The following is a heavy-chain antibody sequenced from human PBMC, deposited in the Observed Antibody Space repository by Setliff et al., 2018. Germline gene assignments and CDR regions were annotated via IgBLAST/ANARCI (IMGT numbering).Heavy chain of an antibody. CDR3: LRLVRYCSRTTCQRTLGDEV. V-gene: IGHV1-18*01. CDR1: GYTFSESI. D-gene: IGHD2-8*01. J-gene: IGHJ4*02. Sequence: ASVKVSCKASGYTFSESIVSWVRQAPGQGLEWMGWIGVYTGRTSSAQKFQDRLTMMTEKSTNMAYMELRGLTSNDTAVYYCLRLVRYCSRTTCQRTLGDEVWGQGTLVTSP. CDR2: IGVYTGRT.